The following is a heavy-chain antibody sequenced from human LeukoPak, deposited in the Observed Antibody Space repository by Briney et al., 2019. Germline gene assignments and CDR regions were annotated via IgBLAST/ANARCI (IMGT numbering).Heavy chain of an antibody. CDR3: ARDRYDSSHYYHY. Sequence: GESLKISCAASGFTFSSYDMNWVRQAPGKGLEWVSYISRSSSIIYYADSVKGRFTISRDNAKNSLYLQMNSLRGEDTAVYYCARDRYDSSHYYHYWGQGTLVTVSA. CDR2: ISRSSSII. CDR1: GFTFSSYD. V-gene: IGHV3-48*01. J-gene: IGHJ4*02. D-gene: IGHD3-22*01.